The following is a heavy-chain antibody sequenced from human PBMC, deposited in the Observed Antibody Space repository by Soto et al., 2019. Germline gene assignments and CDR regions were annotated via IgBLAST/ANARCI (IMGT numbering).Heavy chain of an antibody. CDR3: TTFLLGGVWISSLRDS. J-gene: IGHJ4*02. Sequence: EVQMVESGGRLVEPGGSLTISCVVSGLTFSDFSVACARQAPGKGLEWVSSISAGGVHTYYADSLKVRLTISRDNSENLVALQMSQRRAEDTATYYCTTFLLGGVWISSLRDSWGRGTLVSVSS. V-gene: IGHV3-21*01. CDR2: ISAGGVHT. D-gene: IGHD1-1*01. CDR1: GLTFSDFS.